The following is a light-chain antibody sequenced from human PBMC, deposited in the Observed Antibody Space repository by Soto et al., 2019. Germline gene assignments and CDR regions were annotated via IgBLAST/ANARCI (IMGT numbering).Light chain of an antibody. V-gene: IGKV1-39*01. J-gene: IGKJ1*01. CDR2: AAS. CDR1: QSISSY. CDR3: QQSYSTPS. Sequence: DIQMTQAPSSMSASVGDRFTITCRASQSISSYLNWYQQKPGKAPKLLIYAASSLQSGVPSRLSGSGSGTDITLTISSLQPEDFATYYCQQSYSTPSFGQGTKVDI.